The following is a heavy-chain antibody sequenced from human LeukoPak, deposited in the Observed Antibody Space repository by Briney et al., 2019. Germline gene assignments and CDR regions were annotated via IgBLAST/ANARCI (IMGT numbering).Heavy chain of an antibody. J-gene: IGHJ1*01. V-gene: IGHV3-30*18. D-gene: IGHD3-22*01. CDR3: AKDSPYYYDSSGKGYFQH. Sequence: PGKSLRLSCAASGFTLSSYGMHWVRQAPGKGLEWVAVISYDGSNKYYADSVKGRFTISRDNSKNTLYLQMNSLRAEDTAVYYCAKDSPYYYDSSGKGYFQHWGQGTLVTVSS. CDR2: ISYDGSNK. CDR1: GFTLSSYG.